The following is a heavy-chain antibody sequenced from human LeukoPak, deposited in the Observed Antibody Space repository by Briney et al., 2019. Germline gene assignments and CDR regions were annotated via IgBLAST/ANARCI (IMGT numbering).Heavy chain of an antibody. CDR2: ISAYNGNT. CDR3: ARSWTNGVCYKMSWFDP. Sequence: ASVKVSCKASGYTFTSYGISWVRQAPGQGLEWMGWISAYNGNTNYTQKRQGRVAMTTDTSTSTAYMELGSMRSDDAAVYYWARSWTNGVCYKMSWFDPWGQGTLVTVS. D-gene: IGHD2-8*01. J-gene: IGHJ5*02. CDR1: GYTFTSYG. V-gene: IGHV1-18*01.